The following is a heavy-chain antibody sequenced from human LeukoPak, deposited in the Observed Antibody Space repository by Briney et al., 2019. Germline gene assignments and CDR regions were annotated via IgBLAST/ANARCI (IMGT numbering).Heavy chain of an antibody. Sequence: GGSLRLSCAASGFTVSSNYMSWVRQAPGKGLEWVSVIYSGGSTYYADSVKGRFTISRDNSKNTLYLQMNSLRAEDTAVYYCARGRPQWELLLFPDGSFDYWGQGTLVTVSS. CDR3: ARGRPQWELLLFPDGSFDY. CDR1: GFTVSSNY. V-gene: IGHV3-66*01. CDR2: IYSGGST. D-gene: IGHD1-26*01. J-gene: IGHJ4*02.